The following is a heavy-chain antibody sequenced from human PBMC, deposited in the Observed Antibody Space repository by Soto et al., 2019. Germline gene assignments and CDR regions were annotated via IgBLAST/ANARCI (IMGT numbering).Heavy chain of an antibody. CDR2: IYYSGST. CDR3: ARASRDYVAGWGLTFAY. J-gene: IGHJ4*02. Sequence: QVQLQESGPGLVKPSQTLSLTCTVSGGSISSGGYYWSWIRQHPGKGLEWIGYIYYSGSTYYNPSLKSGVTIPLDRPRTRSPLKLGLGPAGARPVFYGARASRDYVAGWGLTFAYWGQETLFPVS. V-gene: IGHV4-31*03. D-gene: IGHD4-17*01. CDR1: GGSISSGGYY.